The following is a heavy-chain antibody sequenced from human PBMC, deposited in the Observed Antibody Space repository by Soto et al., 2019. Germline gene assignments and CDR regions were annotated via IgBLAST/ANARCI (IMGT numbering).Heavy chain of an antibody. CDR3: ARDSVVRGYYGHLFDY. Sequence: GGSLRLSCAASGFTFSSYSMNWVRQAPGKGLEWVSSISSSSSYIYYADSVKGRFTISRDNAKNSLYLQMNSLRAEDTAVYYCARDSVVRGYYGHLFDYWGQGTQVTVYS. J-gene: IGHJ4*02. CDR1: GFTFSSYS. D-gene: IGHD3-22*01. V-gene: IGHV3-21*01. CDR2: ISSSSSYI.